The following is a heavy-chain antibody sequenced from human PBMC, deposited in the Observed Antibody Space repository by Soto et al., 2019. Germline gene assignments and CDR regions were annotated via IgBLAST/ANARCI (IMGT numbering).Heavy chain of an antibody. CDR3: AKAAMIVVVTHFDY. Sequence: GGSLRLSCAGSEFTFSSFNMSWVRQAPGKGLEWVSAISGSGGSTYYADSVKGRFTISRDNSKNTLYLQMNSLRAEDTAVYYCAKAAMIVVVTHFDYWGQGTLVTVSS. D-gene: IGHD3-22*01. V-gene: IGHV3-23*01. CDR1: EFTFSSFN. J-gene: IGHJ4*02. CDR2: ISGSGGST.